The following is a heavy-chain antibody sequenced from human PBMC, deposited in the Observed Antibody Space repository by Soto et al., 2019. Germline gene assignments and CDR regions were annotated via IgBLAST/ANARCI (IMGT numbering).Heavy chain of an antibody. CDR2: IYYSGST. J-gene: IGHJ3*02. D-gene: IGHD3-22*01. CDR1: GGSISSYY. CDR3: ARDRNYYDSSGPDAFDI. V-gene: IGHV4-59*01. Sequence: SETLSLTCTVSGGSISSYYWSWIRQPPGKGLEWIGYIYYSGSTNYNPSLKSRVTISVDPSNNQFSLKLSSVTAEDTAVYYCARDRNYYDSSGPDAFDIWSQGTMVTVSS.